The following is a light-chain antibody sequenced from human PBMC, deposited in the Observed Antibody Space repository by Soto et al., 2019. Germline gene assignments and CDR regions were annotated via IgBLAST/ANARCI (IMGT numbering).Light chain of an antibody. Sequence: DIVMTQSPDSLAVSLGERATINCKSSQSVLYSSNNKNYLAWYQQKPGQPPKLLIYWASTRESGVPDRFSGSGSGTDFTLTISSLQDEDVAVDYCQQYYSPLLTFGGGTKVEIK. CDR3: QQYYSPLLT. V-gene: IGKV4-1*01. CDR1: QSVLYSSNNKNY. CDR2: WAS. J-gene: IGKJ4*01.